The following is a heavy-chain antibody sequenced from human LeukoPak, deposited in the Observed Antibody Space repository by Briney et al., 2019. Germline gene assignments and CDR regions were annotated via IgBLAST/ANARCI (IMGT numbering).Heavy chain of an antibody. CDR1: GFTFSNAW. D-gene: IGHD2-15*01. CDR2: IKSKTDGGTT. J-gene: IGHJ1*01. V-gene: IGHV3-15*01. Sequence: GGSLRLSCAASGFTFSNAWMSWVRQAPGKGLECVGRIKSKTDGGTTDYAAPVKGRFTISRDDSKNTLYLQMNSLKTEDTAVYYCNWYCSGGSCYSSFQHWGQGTLVTVSS. CDR3: NWYCSGGSCYSSFQH.